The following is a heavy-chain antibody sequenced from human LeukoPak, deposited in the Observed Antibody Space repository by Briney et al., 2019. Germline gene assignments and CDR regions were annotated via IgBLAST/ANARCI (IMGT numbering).Heavy chain of an antibody. CDR1: GGPISIYY. J-gene: IGHJ4*02. Sequence: SDTLSLTCTVSGGPISIYYGSGMRRPPGKGLEWIGYIFYSGRTNYNPSLKRRVTISVDTSKNQFSLKLSSVTAADTAVYYCVRTIGVTGLSDHFDYWGQGTLVTVFS. CDR2: IFYSGRT. V-gene: IGHV4-59*07. D-gene: IGHD3-9*01. CDR3: VRTIGVTGLSDHFDY.